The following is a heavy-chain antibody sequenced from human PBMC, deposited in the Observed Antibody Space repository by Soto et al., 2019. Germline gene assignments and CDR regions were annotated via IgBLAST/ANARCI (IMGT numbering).Heavy chain of an antibody. V-gene: IGHV3-7*01. CDR2: IKQDGSEK. D-gene: IGHD3-22*01. J-gene: IGHJ4*02. CDR1: GFTFSSYW. Sequence: EVQLVESGGGLVQPGGSLRLSCAASGFTFSSYWMSWVRQAPGKGLEWVANIKQDGSEKYYVDSVKGRFTISRDNAKNSLYLQMNSLRAEDTAVYYCARDLLYYYDSSGYPPGGDYWGQGTLVTVSS. CDR3: ARDLLYYYDSSGYPPGGDY.